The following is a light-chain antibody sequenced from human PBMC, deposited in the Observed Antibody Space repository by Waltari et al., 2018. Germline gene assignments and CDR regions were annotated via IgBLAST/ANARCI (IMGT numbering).Light chain of an antibody. V-gene: IGKV3-11*01. CDR2: DAS. CDR3: QQRSSWTPHT. Sequence: EIVLTQSPATLSLSPGDTATLSCRASQSVCTYLAWYQQNPCQAPRLLIYDASNRATGIPDRFRGSGSGTDFTLTISSLEPEDFALYYCQQRSSWTPHTFGQGARLEIK. J-gene: IGKJ2*01. CDR1: QSVCTY.